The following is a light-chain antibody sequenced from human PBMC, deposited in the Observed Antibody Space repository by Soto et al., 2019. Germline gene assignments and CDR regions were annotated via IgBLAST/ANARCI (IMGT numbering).Light chain of an antibody. Sequence: DIVMTQSPDSLAVSLGERATINCKSSQSVLYSSNNKNYLAWYQQKPGQPPKLLIYWASTRESGVPDRFSGRGSGKDFTLTISSLQAEDVAVYYCQQYYSTPLTFGGGTKVEI. CDR3: QQYYSTPLT. J-gene: IGKJ4*01. CDR1: QSVLYSSNNKNY. V-gene: IGKV4-1*01. CDR2: WAS.